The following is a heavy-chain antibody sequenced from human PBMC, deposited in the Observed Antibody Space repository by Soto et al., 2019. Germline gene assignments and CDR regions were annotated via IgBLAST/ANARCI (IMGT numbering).Heavy chain of an antibody. CDR3: AKDLAPTVTTFDY. CDR1: GFTFSSYG. D-gene: IGHD4-4*01. CDR2: ISYDGSNK. V-gene: IGHV3-30*18. Sequence: PGGSLRLSCAASGFTFSSYGMHWVRQAPGKGLEWVAVISYDGSNKYYADSVKGRFTISRDNSKNTLYLQMNSLRAEDTAVYYCAKDLAPTVTTFDYWGQGTLVTVSS. J-gene: IGHJ4*02.